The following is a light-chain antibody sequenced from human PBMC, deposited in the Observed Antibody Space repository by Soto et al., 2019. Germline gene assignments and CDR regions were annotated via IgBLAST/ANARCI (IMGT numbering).Light chain of an antibody. CDR2: TAS. V-gene: IGKV1-39*01. CDR3: QQSYSAPWT. CDR1: QSIAGY. Sequence: DIQMTQSPSSLSASVGDRATITCRASQSIAGYLRWYQQKPGKAPKLLIYTASSLQSGVSSRFSGSGSGTDFTLTISSLQPEDFATYYCQQSYSAPWTFGQGTKVDIE. J-gene: IGKJ1*01.